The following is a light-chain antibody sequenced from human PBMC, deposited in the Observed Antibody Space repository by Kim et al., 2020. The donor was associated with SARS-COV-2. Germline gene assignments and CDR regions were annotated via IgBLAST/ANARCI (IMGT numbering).Light chain of an antibody. V-gene: IGLV1-40*01. J-gene: IGLJ3*02. Sequence: QGVTISCTGTTPNNVAGYHVHWYQQLPGTAPQLLIYGNNNRPSGVPDRFSGSNSGTSASLAITGLLAEDEADYYCQSFDSRLTGWAFGGGTKVTVL. CDR2: GNN. CDR1: TPNNVAGYH. CDR3: QSFDSRLTGWA.